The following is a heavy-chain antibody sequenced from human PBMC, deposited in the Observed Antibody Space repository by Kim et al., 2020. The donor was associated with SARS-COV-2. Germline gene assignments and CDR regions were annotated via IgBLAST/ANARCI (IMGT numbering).Heavy chain of an antibody. V-gene: IGHV4-39*01. CDR2: IYYSGST. CDR3: ARHCRSMYSSSWYGEGLGGCGDCPRPLD. Sequence: SETLSLTCTVSGGSISSSSYYWGWIRQPPGKGLEWIGSIYYSGSTYYNPSLKSRVTISVDTSKNQFSLKLSSVTAADTAVYYCARHCRSMYSSSWYGEGLGGCGDCPRPLDWGQGTLVTVSS. D-gene: IGHD6-13*01. CDR1: GGSISSSSYY. J-gene: IGHJ4*02.